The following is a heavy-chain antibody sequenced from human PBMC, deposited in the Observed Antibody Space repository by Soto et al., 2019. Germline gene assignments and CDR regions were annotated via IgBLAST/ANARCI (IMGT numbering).Heavy chain of an antibody. CDR3: AIDRGAVTGDYFDY. CDR2: IDSSGVKK. Sequence: QVQLTESGGGLVKPGGSLRLSCAASGFTFSGLYMSWIRQAPGKGLEWVSCIDSSGVKKYYAESVRGRFTISRDNAKNSLYLQMHSLRAEDTAVYYCAIDRGAVTGDYFDYWGQGTLVTVSS. V-gene: IGHV3-11*01. J-gene: IGHJ4*02. CDR1: GFTFSGLY. D-gene: IGHD6-19*01.